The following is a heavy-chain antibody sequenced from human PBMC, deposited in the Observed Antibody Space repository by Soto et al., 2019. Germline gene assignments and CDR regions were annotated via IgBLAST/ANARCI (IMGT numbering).Heavy chain of an antibody. Sequence: GASVKVSCKASGGTFSSYAISWVRQAPGQGLEWMGGIIPIFGTANYAQKFQGRVTITADESTSTAYMELSSLRSEDTAVYYCARYSVDTAMVRGYSYGSNYYYGMDVWGQGTTVTVSS. CDR3: ARYSVDTAMVRGYSYGSNYYYGMDV. CDR2: IIPIFGTA. V-gene: IGHV1-69*13. CDR1: GGTFSSYA. J-gene: IGHJ6*02. D-gene: IGHD5-18*01.